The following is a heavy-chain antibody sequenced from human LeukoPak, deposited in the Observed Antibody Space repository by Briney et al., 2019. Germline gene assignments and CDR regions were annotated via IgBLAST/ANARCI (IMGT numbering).Heavy chain of an antibody. Sequence: GESLKISCKGSGYSFTTYWIGWVRQMPGKGLEWMGIIYPGDSDTRYSPSFQGQVTMSADKSISTAYLQWSSLKASDTAMYYCARPKSISVDFAFDIWGQGTMVTVSS. CDR3: ARPKSISVDFAFDI. D-gene: IGHD6-19*01. J-gene: IGHJ3*02. CDR2: IYPGDSDT. CDR1: GYSFTTYW. V-gene: IGHV5-51*01.